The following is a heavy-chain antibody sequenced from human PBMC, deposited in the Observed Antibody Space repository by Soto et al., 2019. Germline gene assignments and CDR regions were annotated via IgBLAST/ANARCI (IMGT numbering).Heavy chain of an antibody. CDR2: ISPYHGNT. CDR3: ARDAAVGLFDY. V-gene: IGHV1-18*01. D-gene: IGHD1-26*01. Sequence: GASVKVSCKASGYTFRNYPIHWVRQAPAQGLEWMGWISPYHGNTNYAQKLQGRVTMTTDTSTSTAYMELRSLRSDDTAVYYCARDAAVGLFDYWGQGTLVTVSS. CDR1: GYTFRNYP. J-gene: IGHJ4*02.